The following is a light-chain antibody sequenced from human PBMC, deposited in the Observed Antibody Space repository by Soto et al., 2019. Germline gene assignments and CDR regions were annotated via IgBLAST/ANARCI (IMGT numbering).Light chain of an antibody. J-gene: IGKJ1*01. CDR1: QSVSSN. Sequence: EIVMTQSPATLSVSPGERATLSCRASQSVSSNLAWYQQKPGQAPRLLIYGASTRATGISARFSGSGSGTEFTLTNCSLQSEDFAVYYCQQYNNGSTFGQGIKVVIK. CDR3: QQYNNGST. V-gene: IGKV3-15*01. CDR2: GAS.